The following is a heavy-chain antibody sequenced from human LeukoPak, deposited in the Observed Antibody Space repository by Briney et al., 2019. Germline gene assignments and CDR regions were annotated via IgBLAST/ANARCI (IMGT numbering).Heavy chain of an antibody. Sequence: GGSLRLSCAASGFTFSSYGMHWVRQAPGKGLEWVAVIWYDGSNKYYADSVRGRFTISRDNSKNTLYLQMNSLRAEDTAVYYCAKPDLGYCSGGSCYWGGGSPDYWGQGTLVTVSS. J-gene: IGHJ4*02. CDR3: AKPDLGYCSGGSCYWGGGSPDY. D-gene: IGHD2-15*01. CDR1: GFTFSSYG. CDR2: IWYDGSNK. V-gene: IGHV3-30*02.